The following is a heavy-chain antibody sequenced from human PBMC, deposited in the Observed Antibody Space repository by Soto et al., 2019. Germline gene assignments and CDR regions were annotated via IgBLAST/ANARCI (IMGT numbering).Heavy chain of an antibody. D-gene: IGHD5-18*01. J-gene: IGHJ4*02. Sequence: EVQLEESGGALVQPGRSLRLSCAASGFTFDDYAMHWVRQVLGKGLEWVSSISWNSGNIGYADSVKGRFTTSRDNAKNALDLHMNSLRPEDTALYYCVRSKGGYSYGTPFDYWGQGTLVTVSS. CDR1: GFTFDDYA. CDR2: ISWNSGNI. V-gene: IGHV3-9*01. CDR3: VRSKGGYSYGTPFDY.